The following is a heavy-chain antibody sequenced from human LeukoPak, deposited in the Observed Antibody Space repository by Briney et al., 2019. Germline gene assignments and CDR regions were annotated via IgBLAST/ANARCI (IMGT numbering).Heavy chain of an antibody. J-gene: IGHJ4*02. CDR3: ARDRVWFGEPLAFFDY. Sequence: PSETLSLTCTVSGGSISSDYWSWIRQPPGKGLEWIGYIYYSGSTNYNPSLKSRVTISVDTSKNQFSLKVSPVTAADTAVYYCARDRVWFGEPLAFFDYWGQGTLVTVSS. CDR2: IYYSGST. CDR1: GGSISSDY. V-gene: IGHV4-59*01. D-gene: IGHD3-10*01.